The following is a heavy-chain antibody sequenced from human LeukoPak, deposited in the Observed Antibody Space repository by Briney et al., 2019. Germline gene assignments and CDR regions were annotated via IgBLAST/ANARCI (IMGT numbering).Heavy chain of an antibody. CDR1: GYTFTSYG. CDR3: ARGSGFGVTLEITEAFFDY. V-gene: IGHV1-18*01. Sequence: ASVKVSCKASGYTFTSYGISWVRQAPGQGLEWMGWISAYNGNTNYAQKLQGRVTMTTDTSTSTAYMELRSLRSDDTAVYYCARGSGFGVTLEITEAFFDYWGQGTLVTVSS. D-gene: IGHD1-14*01. J-gene: IGHJ4*02. CDR2: ISAYNGNT.